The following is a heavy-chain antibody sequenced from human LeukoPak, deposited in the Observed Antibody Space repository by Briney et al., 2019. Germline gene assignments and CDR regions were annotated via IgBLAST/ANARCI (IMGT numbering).Heavy chain of an antibody. J-gene: IGHJ6*03. CDR1: GYTFTSYD. CDR3: ARGPLEYYYYYMDV. V-gene: IGHV1-8*03. Sequence: ASVKVPCKASGYTFTSYDINWVRQATGQGLEWMGWMNPNSGNTGYAQKFQGRVTITRNTSISTAYMELSSLRSEDTAVYYCARGPLEYYYYYMDVWGKGTTVTVSS. CDR2: MNPNSGNT.